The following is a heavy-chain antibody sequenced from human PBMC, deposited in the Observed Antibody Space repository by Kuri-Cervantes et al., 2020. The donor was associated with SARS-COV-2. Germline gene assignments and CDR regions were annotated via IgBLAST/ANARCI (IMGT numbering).Heavy chain of an antibody. CDR2: INSDGSST. Sequence: GSLRLSCAASGFTFSSYWMHWVRQAPGKGLVWVSRINSDGSSTSYADSVKGRFTISRDNAKNTLYLQMNSLRAEDTAVYYCARDSEGKYDLWSGYQYHYFYGMDVWGQGTAVTVSS. CDR1: GFTFSSYW. J-gene: IGHJ6*02. CDR3: ARDSEGKYDLWSGYQYHYFYGMDV. D-gene: IGHD3/OR15-3a*01. V-gene: IGHV3-74*01.